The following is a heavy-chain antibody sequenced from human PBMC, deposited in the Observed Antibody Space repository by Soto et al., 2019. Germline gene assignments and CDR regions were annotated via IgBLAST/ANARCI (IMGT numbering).Heavy chain of an antibody. Sequence: QVHLVQSGAEVKKPGASVKVSCQGSGYAFTTYGITWVRQAPGQGLEWMGWISAHNGNTNYAQKLQGRVTVTRDTSTSTAYMELRSLRYDATAVYYCARGRYGDYWGQGALFTFSS. CDR3: ARGRYGDY. CDR1: GYAFTTYG. V-gene: IGHV1-18*01. CDR2: ISAHNGNT. J-gene: IGHJ4*02. D-gene: IGHD1-1*01.